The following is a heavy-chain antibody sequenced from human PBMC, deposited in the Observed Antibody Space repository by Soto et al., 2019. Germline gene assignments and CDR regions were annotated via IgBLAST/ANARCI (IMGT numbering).Heavy chain of an antibody. Sequence: GGSLRLSCSASGFTVSTYTMGWVRLAPGKGLEWVSTIFSGGVGTQYADSVTGRFSISRDDSRNRVYLQMNSLGVDDTAVYYCARDRQPDGIWTFDDWGRGSLVTVAS. D-gene: IGHD2-15*01. CDR2: IFSGGVGT. V-gene: IGHV3-23*01. CDR1: GFTVSTYT. J-gene: IGHJ4*02. CDR3: ARDRQPDGIWTFDD.